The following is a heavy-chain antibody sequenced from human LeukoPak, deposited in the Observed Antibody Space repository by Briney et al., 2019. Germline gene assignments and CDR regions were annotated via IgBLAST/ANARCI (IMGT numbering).Heavy chain of an antibody. CDR1: VFTFTDSY. D-gene: IGHD5-18*01. J-gene: IGHJ4*02. CDR3: ARVRGYSFGRPTGYFDY. V-gene: IGHV3-11*05. Sequence: GGSLRLSCAASVFTFTDSYMSWIRQAPGKGLEWVSYITSSSTYTNYADSVKGRFIISRDNAKNSLFLQMGSLRAEDTAVYYCARVRGYSFGRPTGYFDYWGQGTLVTVSS. CDR2: ITSSSTYT.